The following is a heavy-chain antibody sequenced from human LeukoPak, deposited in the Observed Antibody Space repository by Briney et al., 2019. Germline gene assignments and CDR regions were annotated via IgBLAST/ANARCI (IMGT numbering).Heavy chain of an antibody. J-gene: IGHJ3*02. CDR3: ASEKTYYDILTGPRGAFDI. Sequence: GASVKVSCKASGYTFTGYYTHWVRQAPGQGLEWMGRINPNSGGTNYAQKFQGRVTMTGDTSISTAYMELSRLRSDDTAVYYCASEKTYYDILTGPRGAFDIWGQGTMVTVSS. V-gene: IGHV1-2*06. D-gene: IGHD3-9*01. CDR2: INPNSGGT. CDR1: GYTFTGYY.